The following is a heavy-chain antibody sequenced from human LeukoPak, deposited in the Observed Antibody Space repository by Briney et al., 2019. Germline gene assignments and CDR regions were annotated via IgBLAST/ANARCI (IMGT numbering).Heavy chain of an antibody. Sequence: GGSLRLSCAASGFTVSSNYMSWVRQAPGKGLEWVSVIYSGGSTYYADSVKGRFTISRDNSKNTLYLQMNSLRAEDTAVYYCARRDPIYDFWSGGDYWGQGSLVTVSS. V-gene: IGHV3-66*04. J-gene: IGHJ4*02. CDR2: IYSGGST. D-gene: IGHD3-3*01. CDR1: GFTVSSNY. CDR3: ARRDPIYDFWSGGDY.